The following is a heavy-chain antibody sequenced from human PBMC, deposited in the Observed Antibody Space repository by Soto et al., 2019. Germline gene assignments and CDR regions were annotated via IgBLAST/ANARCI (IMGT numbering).Heavy chain of an antibody. CDR1: GYTFTSYG. V-gene: IGHV1-18*01. J-gene: IGHJ6*02. CDR2: ISAYNGNT. Sequence: QVQLVQSGAEVKKPGASVKVSCKASGYTFTSYGISWVRQAPGQGLEWMGWISAYNGNTNYAQKLQGRVTMTTDTSTRTAYMEPRSPRSDDTDVYYCAIDRGAYGMDVWGQGTTVAVSS. CDR3: AIDRGAYGMDV.